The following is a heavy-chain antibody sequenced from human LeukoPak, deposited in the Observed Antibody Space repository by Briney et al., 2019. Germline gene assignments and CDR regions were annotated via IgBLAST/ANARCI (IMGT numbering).Heavy chain of an antibody. CDR1: GFTFDDYA. CDR2: ISWNSGNL. D-gene: IGHD6-25*01. V-gene: IGHV3-9*01. CDR3: AKDHRSGAGRYYGMDV. Sequence: GGSLRLSCAASGFTFDDYAMHWVRQAPGKGLEWVSGISWNSGNLGYADSVKGRFTISRDNAKNSLYLQMNSLRAEDTALYYCAKDHRSGAGRYYGMDVWGQGTTVTVSS. J-gene: IGHJ6*02.